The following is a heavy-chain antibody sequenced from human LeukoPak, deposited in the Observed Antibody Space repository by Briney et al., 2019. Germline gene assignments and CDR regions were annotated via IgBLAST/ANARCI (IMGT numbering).Heavy chain of an antibody. CDR2: TYYRSKWYN. Sequence: SQTLSLTCAISGDSVSSNSAAWNWIRQSPSRGLEWLGRTYYRSKWYNDYAVSVKSRITINPDTSKNQFSLQLNSVTPEDTAVYYCARGVNRWGEQQLLSCYYYYMDVWGKGTTVTVSS. J-gene: IGHJ6*03. D-gene: IGHD6-13*01. CDR3: ARGVNRWGEQQLLSCYYYYMDV. V-gene: IGHV6-1*01. CDR1: GDSVSSNSAA.